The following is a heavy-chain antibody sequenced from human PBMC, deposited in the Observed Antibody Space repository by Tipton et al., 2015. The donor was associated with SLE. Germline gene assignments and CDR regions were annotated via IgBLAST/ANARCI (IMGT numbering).Heavy chain of an antibody. CDR2: IWFDGNNK. CDR1: GFTFSRYA. CDR3: AKDRNWYYNYMDV. Sequence: SLRLSCAASGFTFSRYAMHWVRQAPGKGLEWVAIIWFDGNNKYHADSVKGRFTISRDNSKNTFYLQMNSLRAEDTGVYYCAKDRNWYYNYMDVWGKGTTVTVSS. D-gene: IGHD1-1*01. V-gene: IGHV3-33*06. J-gene: IGHJ6*03.